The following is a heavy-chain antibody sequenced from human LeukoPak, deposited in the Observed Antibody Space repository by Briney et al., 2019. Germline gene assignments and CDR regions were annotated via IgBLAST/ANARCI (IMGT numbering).Heavy chain of an antibody. CDR2: IYYSGST. Sequence: PSQTLSLTCTVSGGSISSGDYYWSWIRQPPGKGLEWIGYIYYSGSTYYNPSLKSRVTISVDRSKNQFSLKLSSVTAADTAVYYCDTGEQQLDDYYYYYYMDVWGKGTTVTVSS. CDR3: DTGEQQLDDYYYYYYMDV. CDR1: GGSISSGDYY. V-gene: IGHV4-30-4*08. D-gene: IGHD6-13*01. J-gene: IGHJ6*03.